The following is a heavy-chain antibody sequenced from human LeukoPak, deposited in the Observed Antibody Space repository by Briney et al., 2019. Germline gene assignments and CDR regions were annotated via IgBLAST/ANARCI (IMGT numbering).Heavy chain of an antibody. D-gene: IGHD6-13*01. Sequence: SETLSLTCAGSGGSISSSSYYWGWIRQPPGKVLVWNGSIYYSGSTYYNPSLKGRVTISVDTSKNQFSLKLSSVTAADTAVYYCARPTPPAIAAAGILHWGQGTLVTVSS. J-gene: IGHJ1*01. CDR3: ARPTPPAIAAAGILH. CDR1: GGSISSSSYY. V-gene: IGHV4-39*01. CDR2: IYYSGST.